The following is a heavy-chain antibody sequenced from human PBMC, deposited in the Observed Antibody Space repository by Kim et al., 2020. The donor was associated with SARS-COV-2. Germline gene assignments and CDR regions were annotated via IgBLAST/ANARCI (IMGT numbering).Heavy chain of an antibody. V-gene: IGHV3-21*01. J-gene: IGHJ4*02. CDR3: ARDSLRGELYDY. D-gene: IGHD3-16*01. Sequence: YYAASVKGRFTIARDNAKNSLYLQMNSLRAEDTAVYYCARDSLRGELYDYWGQGTLVTVSS.